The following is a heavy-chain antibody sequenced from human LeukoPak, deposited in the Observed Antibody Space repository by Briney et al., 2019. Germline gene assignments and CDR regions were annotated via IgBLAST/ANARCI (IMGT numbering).Heavy chain of an antibody. CDR3: TVSPSGFYRGFDY. CDR2: ITPMFGTS. D-gene: IGHD6-19*01. Sequence: SVKVSCKASGGSFRSFSISWVRQAPGQGLVWMGNITPMFGTSHYAQRFQGRVTFTADESTTTAYMELNSLTSEDTAVYYCTVSPSGFYRGFDYWGQGSLVTVSS. CDR1: GGSFRSFS. J-gene: IGHJ4*02. V-gene: IGHV1-69*13.